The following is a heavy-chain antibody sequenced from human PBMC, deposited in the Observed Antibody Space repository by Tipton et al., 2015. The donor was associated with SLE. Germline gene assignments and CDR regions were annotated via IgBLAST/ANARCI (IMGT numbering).Heavy chain of an antibody. Sequence: QLVQSGAEVKEPGASVNVSCKASGYTFTSYGISWVRQAPGQGLEWMGWISAYNGNTNYAQKLQGRVTMTTDTSTSTAYMELRSLRSDDTAVYYCAKYSFLMGIEAGAFDVWGQGTMVTVSS. CDR2: ISAYNGNT. CDR3: AKYSFLMGIEAGAFDV. J-gene: IGHJ3*01. V-gene: IGHV1-18*01. D-gene: IGHD5/OR15-5a*01. CDR1: GYTFTSYG.